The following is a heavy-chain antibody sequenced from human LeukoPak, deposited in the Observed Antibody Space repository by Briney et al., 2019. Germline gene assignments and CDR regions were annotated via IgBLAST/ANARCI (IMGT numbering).Heavy chain of an antibody. D-gene: IGHD6-6*01. CDR2: MNPNSGNT. J-gene: IGHJ6*03. V-gene: IGHV1-8*03. Sequence: ASVKVSCKTSGYTFSDYYIHWIRQAPGQGLEWMGWMNPNSGNTGYAQKFQGRVTITRNTSISTAYMELSSLRSEDTAVYYCARGSPSIAAWSHTLYGFYYYYMDVWGKGTTVTVSS. CDR1: GYTFSDYY. CDR3: ARGSPSIAAWSHTLYGFYYYYMDV.